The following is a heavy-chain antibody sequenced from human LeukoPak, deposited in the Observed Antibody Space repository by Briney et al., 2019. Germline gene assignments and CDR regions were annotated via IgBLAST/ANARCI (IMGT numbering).Heavy chain of an antibody. D-gene: IGHD6-19*01. CDR2: ISGSGGST. CDR3: AKEGQWLVLGSYYYYYGMDV. J-gene: IGHJ6*02. CDR1: GFTFSSYA. V-gene: IGHV3-23*01. Sequence: GGSLRRSCAASGFTFSSYAMSWVRQAPGKGLEWVSAISGSGGSTYYADSVKGRFTISRDNSKNTLYLQMNSLRAEDTAVYYCAKEGQWLVLGSYYYYYGMDVWGQGTTVTVSS.